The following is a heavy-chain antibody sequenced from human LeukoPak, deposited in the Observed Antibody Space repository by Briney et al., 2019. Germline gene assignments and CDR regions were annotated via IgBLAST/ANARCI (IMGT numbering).Heavy chain of an antibody. V-gene: IGHV1-18*01. CDR3: ARVERWLQSPDY. D-gene: IGHD5-24*01. Sequence: ASVRVSCKASGYTFTSYGISRVRQAPGQGLEWMGWISAYNGNTNYAQKLQGRVTMTTDTSTSTAYMELRSLRSDDTAVYYCARVERWLQSPDYWGQGTLVTVSS. CDR1: GYTFTSYG. J-gene: IGHJ4*02. CDR2: ISAYNGNT.